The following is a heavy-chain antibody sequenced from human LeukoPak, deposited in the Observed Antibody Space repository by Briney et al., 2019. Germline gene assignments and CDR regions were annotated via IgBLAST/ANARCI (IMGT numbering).Heavy chain of an antibody. V-gene: IGHV4-39*07. D-gene: IGHD3-9*01. Sequence: SETLSLTCTVSGGSISSSYWSWIRQPPGKGLEWIGSIYYSGRTYYNSSLKSRVTISVDTSKNQFSLKVTSVTAADTAVYYCASAYYDILGGHFDYWGQGTLVTVSS. J-gene: IGHJ4*02. CDR3: ASAYYDILGGHFDY. CDR1: GGSISSSY. CDR2: IYYSGRT.